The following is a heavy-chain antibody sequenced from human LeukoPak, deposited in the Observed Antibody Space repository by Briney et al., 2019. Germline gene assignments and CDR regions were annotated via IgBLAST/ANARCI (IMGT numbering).Heavy chain of an antibody. V-gene: IGHV3-30*02. CDR3: AKTGITMVRGAYSYMDV. CDR2: IRYDGSNK. Sequence: GGSLRLSYAASGFTFSSYGMHWVRQAPGKGLEWVAFIRYDGSNKYYADSVKGRFTISRDNSKNTLYLQMNSLRAEDTAVYYCAKTGITMVRGAYSYMDVWGKGTTVTVSS. D-gene: IGHD3-10*01. J-gene: IGHJ6*03. CDR1: GFTFSSYG.